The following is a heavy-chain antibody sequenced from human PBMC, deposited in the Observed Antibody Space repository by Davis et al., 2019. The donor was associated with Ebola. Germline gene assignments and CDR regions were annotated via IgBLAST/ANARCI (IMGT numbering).Heavy chain of an antibody. CDR2: IRYDGSNK. CDR1: GFTFSTYG. J-gene: IGHJ3*02. D-gene: IGHD4-17*01. Sequence: GESLKISCAASGFTFSTYGLHWVRQAPGKGLDWVAYIRYDGSNKYYVDSVKGRFTISRDNSKNTLSLQMNSLRDDDTAIYYCARVSDYGDSRGAFDIWGQGTVVTVSS. CDR3: ARVSDYGDSRGAFDI. V-gene: IGHV3-30*02.